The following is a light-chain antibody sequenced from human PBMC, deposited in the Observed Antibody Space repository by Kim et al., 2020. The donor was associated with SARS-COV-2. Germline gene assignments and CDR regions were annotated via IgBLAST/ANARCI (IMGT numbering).Light chain of an antibody. Sequence: QSVLTQPPSASETPGQRVTISCSGSSSNIGSNTVNWYQHIQGTAPKLLISSNNRRPSGVPDRFSGSKSGTSASLAISWLQSEDEADYYCESWDDSLKGPVFGGGTQLTVL. V-gene: IGLV1-44*01. CDR2: SNN. CDR1: SSNIGSNT. CDR3: ESWDDSLKGPV. J-gene: IGLJ3*02.